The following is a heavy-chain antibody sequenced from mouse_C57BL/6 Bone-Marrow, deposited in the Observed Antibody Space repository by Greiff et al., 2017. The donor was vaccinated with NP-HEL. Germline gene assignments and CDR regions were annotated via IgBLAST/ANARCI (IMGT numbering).Heavy chain of an antibody. Sequence: VQLQQSGAELVKPGASVKISCKASGYAFSSYWMNWVKQRPGKGLEWIGQIYPGDGDTNYNGKFKGKATLTADKSSSTAYMQLSSLTSEDSAVYFCARSRDLYGSSLWYFDVWGTGTTVTVSS. CDR2: IYPGDGDT. CDR3: ARSRDLYGSSLWYFDV. V-gene: IGHV1-80*01. D-gene: IGHD1-1*01. CDR1: GYAFSSYW. J-gene: IGHJ1*03.